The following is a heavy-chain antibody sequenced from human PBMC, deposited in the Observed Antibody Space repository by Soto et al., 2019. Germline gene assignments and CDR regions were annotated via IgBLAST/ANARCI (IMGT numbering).Heavy chain of an antibody. CDR1: GFPFSSYS. CDR2: ITTSSHTI. Sequence: PGGSLRLSCAAPGFPFSSYSMDWVRQAPGQGLEWIAYITTSSHTIYYADSVRGRFTISRDNAKNSLFLQMNSLRDEDTAVYYCARHGIQVSHDVWGQGTTVTVSS. D-gene: IGHD5-18*01. V-gene: IGHV3-48*02. J-gene: IGHJ6*02. CDR3: ARHGIQVSHDV.